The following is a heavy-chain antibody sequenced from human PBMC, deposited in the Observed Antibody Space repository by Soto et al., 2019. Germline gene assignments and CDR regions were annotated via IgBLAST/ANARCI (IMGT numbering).Heavy chain of an antibody. CDR2: IYWDDDK. J-gene: IGHJ2*01. CDR1: GFSLSTSGVG. D-gene: IGHD3-10*01. Sequence: QITLKESGPTLVKPTQTLTLTCTFSGFSLSTSGVGVGWIRQPPGKALEWLALIYWDDDKRYSPSLKSRLTITKDTSKNQVVLTMTNMDPVDTATYYCARTPIPSYSYGSGSSYFDLWGRGTLVTVSS. CDR3: ARTPIPSYSYGSGSSYFDL. V-gene: IGHV2-5*02.